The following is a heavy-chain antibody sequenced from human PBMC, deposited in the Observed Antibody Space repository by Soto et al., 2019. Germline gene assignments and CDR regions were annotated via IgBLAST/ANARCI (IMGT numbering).Heavy chain of an antibody. CDR3: SKESPWEADAFDI. V-gene: IGHV3-30*18. CDR2: ISYDGSNK. CDR1: GFTFSSYG. J-gene: IGHJ3*02. Sequence: GGSLRLSCAASGFTFSSYGMHWVRQAPGKGLEWVAVISYDGSNKYYADSVKGRFTISRDNSKNTLYLQMNSLRAEDTAVYYCSKESPWEADAFDIWGQGTMVTVSS. D-gene: IGHD1-26*01.